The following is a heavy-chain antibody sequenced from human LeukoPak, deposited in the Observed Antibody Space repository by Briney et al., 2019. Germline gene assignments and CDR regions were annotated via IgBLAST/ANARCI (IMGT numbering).Heavy chain of an antibody. D-gene: IGHD3-3*01. J-gene: IGHJ3*02. V-gene: IGHV3-53*01. CDR2: IYSGGST. Sequence: GGSLRLSCAASGFTVSSNYMSWVRQAPGKGLEWVSSIYSGGSTYYADSVKGRFTISRDNSKNTVDLQMNSLRAEDTAVYYCARVRLDRSERYLDAFENWGQGTMDTVSS. CDR3: ARVRLDRSERYLDAFEN. CDR1: GFTVSSNY.